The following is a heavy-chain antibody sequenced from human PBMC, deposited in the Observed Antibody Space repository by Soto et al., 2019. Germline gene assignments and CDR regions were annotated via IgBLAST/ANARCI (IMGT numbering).Heavy chain of an antibody. Sequence: LSLTCAASGFTFSSYWMSWVRQAPGKGLEWVANIKQDGSEKYYVDSVKDRFTISRDNAQNSLYLQMNSLRAEDTAVYYCARQGLIVATIYYYYYGMDVWGQGTTVTVSS. CDR3: ARQGLIVATIYYYYYGMDV. J-gene: IGHJ6*02. CDR1: GFTFSSYW. CDR2: IKQDGSEK. D-gene: IGHD5-12*01. V-gene: IGHV3-7*05.